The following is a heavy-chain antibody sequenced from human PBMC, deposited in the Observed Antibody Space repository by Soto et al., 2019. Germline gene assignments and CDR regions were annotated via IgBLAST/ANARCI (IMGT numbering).Heavy chain of an antibody. CDR2: IYYSGST. CDR3: AIMTQSYNYYYYGMDV. Sequence: PSETLSLTCTVSGGSITSYYWSWIRQHPGKGLEWIGYIYYSGSTYYNPSLKSRVTISVDTSKNQFSLKLSSVTAADTAVYYCAIMTQSYNYYYYGMDVWGQGTTVTVSS. J-gene: IGHJ6*02. D-gene: IGHD1-26*01. CDR1: GGSITSYY. V-gene: IGHV4-59*06.